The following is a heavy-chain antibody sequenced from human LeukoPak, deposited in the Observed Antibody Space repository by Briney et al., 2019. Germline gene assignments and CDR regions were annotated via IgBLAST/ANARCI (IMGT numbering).Heavy chain of an antibody. D-gene: IGHD2-15*01. CDR1: GFTFSSYA. CDR2: ISGSGGST. Sequence: PGGSLRLSCAASGFTFSSYAMSWVRQAPGKGREWVSAISGSGGSTYYADSVKGRFTISRDNSKNTLYLQMNSLRAEDTAVYYCAKDSCSGGSCYGYWGQGTLVTVSS. V-gene: IGHV3-23*01. J-gene: IGHJ4*02. CDR3: AKDSCSGGSCYGY.